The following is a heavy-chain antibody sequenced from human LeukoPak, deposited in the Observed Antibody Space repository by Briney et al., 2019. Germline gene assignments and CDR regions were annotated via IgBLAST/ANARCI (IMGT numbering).Heavy chain of an antibody. CDR2: ISSSSSYI. CDR3: ARDLIAYDSSGYYYSSGVFDY. J-gene: IGHJ4*02. Sequence: SGGSLRLSCAASGFTFSSYSMNWVRQAPGKGLEWVSSISSSSSYIYYADSVKGRFTISRDNAKNSLYLQMNSLRAEGTAVYYCARDLIAYDSSGYYYSSGVFDYWGQGTLVTVSS. CDR1: GFTFSSYS. V-gene: IGHV3-21*01. D-gene: IGHD3-22*01.